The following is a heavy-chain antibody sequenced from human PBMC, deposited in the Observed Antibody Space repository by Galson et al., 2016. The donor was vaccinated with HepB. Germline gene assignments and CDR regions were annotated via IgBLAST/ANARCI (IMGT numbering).Heavy chain of an antibody. CDR1: GFTFRSYE. CDR2: ITNSGSTI. D-gene: IGHD6-19*01. V-gene: IGHV3-48*03. Sequence: SLRLSCAASGFTFRSYEMNWVRQAPGKGLEWVSYITNSGSTIYYADSVKGRFTISRDNAKNTLYLQMNSLRAEDTAMYFCTRDLATVADTWFDPWGQGTLVTVSS. CDR3: TRDLATVADTWFDP. J-gene: IGHJ5*02.